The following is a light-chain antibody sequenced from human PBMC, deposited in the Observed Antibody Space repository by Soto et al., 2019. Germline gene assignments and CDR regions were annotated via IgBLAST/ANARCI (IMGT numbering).Light chain of an antibody. V-gene: IGKV1-17*03. Sequence: DIQMTQSPSAMSASVGDRVTITCRASQGIRNYLAWFQQKPGKVPKRLIYDASSLHSGVPSRFSGSGSGTEFTLTISSLQPEDFATYYCLQHDSYPITFGQGTRLDIK. J-gene: IGKJ5*01. CDR2: DAS. CDR3: LQHDSYPIT. CDR1: QGIRNY.